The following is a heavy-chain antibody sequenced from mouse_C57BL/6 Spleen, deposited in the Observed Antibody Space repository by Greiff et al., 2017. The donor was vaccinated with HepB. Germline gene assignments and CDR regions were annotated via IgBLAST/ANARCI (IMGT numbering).Heavy chain of an antibody. CDR2: IDPETGGT. J-gene: IGHJ2*01. CDR3: TRRWLMDFDY. Sequence: QVQLQQSGAELVRPGASVTLSCKASGYTFTDYEMHWVKQTPVHGLEWIGAIDPETGGTAYNQKFKGKAILTADKSSSTAYMKLRSLTSEDSSVYYCTRRWLMDFDYWGQGTTLTVSS. D-gene: IGHD2-3*01. V-gene: IGHV1-15*01. CDR1: GYTFTDYE.